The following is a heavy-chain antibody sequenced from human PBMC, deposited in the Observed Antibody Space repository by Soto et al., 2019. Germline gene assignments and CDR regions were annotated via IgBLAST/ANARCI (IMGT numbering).Heavy chain of an antibody. CDR1: GFTFTNYW. CDR3: GSVFEH. CDR2: VDGEGSGT. Sequence: EVQLVESGGGLVQPGGSLRLSCAASGFTFTNYWMHWVRQAPGKGLQWVARVDGEGSGTSYADSVKGRFTISRDNAKNTLSLLMHSLRADDTAVYYCGSVFEHWGWGTLVTVSS. D-gene: IGHD1-26*01. J-gene: IGHJ4*02. V-gene: IGHV3-74*01.